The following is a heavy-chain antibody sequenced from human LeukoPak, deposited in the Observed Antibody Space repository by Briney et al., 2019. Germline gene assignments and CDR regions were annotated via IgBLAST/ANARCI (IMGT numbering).Heavy chain of an antibody. CDR1: GFTFSSYA. CDR2: ISYDGSNK. V-gene: IGHV3-30-3*01. J-gene: IGHJ4*02. Sequence: PGGFLRLSCAASGFTFSSYAMHWVRQAPGKGLEWVAVISYDGSNKYYADSVKGRFTISRDNSKNTLYLQMNSLRAEDTAVYYCAREGYDSSGYPYGDYWGQGTLVTVS. D-gene: IGHD3-22*01. CDR3: AREGYDSSGYPYGDY.